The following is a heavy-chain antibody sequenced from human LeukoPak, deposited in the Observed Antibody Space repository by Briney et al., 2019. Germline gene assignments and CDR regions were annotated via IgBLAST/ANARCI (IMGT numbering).Heavy chain of an antibody. D-gene: IGHD1-26*01. V-gene: IGHV3-74*01. CDR3: ARIKVGATGIDY. J-gene: IGHJ4*02. CDR2: INTDGSRI. Sequence: GGSLRLSCAASGFTFNNYWMHWVRQAPGEGLVWVSRINTDGSRINYADSVKGRFTFSRDNAKNTLYLQMNSLRAEDTAVYYCARIKVGATGIDYWGQGTLVTVSS. CDR1: GFTFNNYW.